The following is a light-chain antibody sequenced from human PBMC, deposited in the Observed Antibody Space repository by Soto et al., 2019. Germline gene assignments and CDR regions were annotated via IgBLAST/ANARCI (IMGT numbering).Light chain of an antibody. Sequence: ENVLTQSPATRSLSPGERATLSCSASQSLSGTLDWFQHKPGQPPRLLSYGAANRATGIPVRFSASGSGTDFTLTISSLEPEGFAVYYCQQRTLWPRTFGQGTKVEIK. V-gene: IGKV3-11*01. J-gene: IGKJ1*01. CDR1: QSLSGT. CDR2: GAA. CDR3: QQRTLWPRT.